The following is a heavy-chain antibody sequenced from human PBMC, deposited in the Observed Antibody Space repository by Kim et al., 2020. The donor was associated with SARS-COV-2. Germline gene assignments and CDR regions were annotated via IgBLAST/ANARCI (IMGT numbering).Heavy chain of an antibody. Sequence: ASVKVSCKASGYTFTRYYIHWVRQAPGQGLEWMGIIDPSAGSAKYAQNFQGRVTMTRDTSTSTVDMELSSLRSDDTAVYYLARRTGTSYGSLCFWGQGTLVTVSS. CDR3: ARRTGTSYGSLCF. CDR2: IDPSAGSA. J-gene: IGHJ4*02. V-gene: IGHV1-46*01. CDR1: GYTFTRYY. D-gene: IGHD5-18*01.